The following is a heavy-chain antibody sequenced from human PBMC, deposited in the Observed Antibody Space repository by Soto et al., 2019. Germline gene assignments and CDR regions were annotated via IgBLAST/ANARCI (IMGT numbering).Heavy chain of an antibody. V-gene: IGHV3-74*01. CDR1: GFTFSSSW. J-gene: IGHJ5*02. CDR3: ARDNKRSDWFDP. Sequence: GGSLRLSCAASGFTFSSSWMHWVRQAPGKGLVWVSRINSDGSSTSYADSVKGRFTISRDNAKNTLYLQMNSLRAEDTAVYYCARDNKRSDWFDPWGQGTLVTVSS. D-gene: IGHD1-1*01. CDR2: INSDGSST.